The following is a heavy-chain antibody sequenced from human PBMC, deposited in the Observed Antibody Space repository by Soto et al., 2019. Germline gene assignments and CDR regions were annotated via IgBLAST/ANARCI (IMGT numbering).Heavy chain of an antibody. V-gene: IGHV3-23*01. CDR3: AKADKGSCRGIICYPFDY. D-gene: IGHD2-15*01. Sequence: EVQLLESGGGLVQPGGSLRLSCAASGFTFSSYAMSWVRQTPGKGLEWVSAISGSDGGRYHADSVKGRFTISRDNSKNTLYLQMNSLRAEDTALYYCAKADKGSCRGIICYPFDYWGQGTLVTVSS. J-gene: IGHJ4*02. CDR2: ISGSDGGR. CDR1: GFTFSSYA.